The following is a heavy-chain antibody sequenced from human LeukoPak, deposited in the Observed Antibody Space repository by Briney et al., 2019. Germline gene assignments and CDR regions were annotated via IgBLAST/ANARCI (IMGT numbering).Heavy chain of an antibody. V-gene: IGHV1-18*01. D-gene: IGHD3-22*01. J-gene: IGHJ4*02. CDR1: GYTFTSYG. CDR3: ARDSPLFYYDSSGYDY. CDR2: ISAYNGNT. Sequence: GASVKVSCKASGYTFTSYGISWVRQAPGQGLEWMGWISAYNGNTNYAQKLQGRVTMTTDTSTSTAYMELRSLRSDDTAVYHCARDSPLFYYDSSGYDYWGQGTLVTVSS.